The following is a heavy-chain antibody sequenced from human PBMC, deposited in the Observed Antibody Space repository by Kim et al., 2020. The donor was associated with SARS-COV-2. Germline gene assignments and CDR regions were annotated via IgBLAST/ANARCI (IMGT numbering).Heavy chain of an antibody. V-gene: IGHV3-33*01. CDR3: AGEQQLVKKDY. CDR2: K. D-gene: IGHD6-13*01. Sequence: KYYADSVKGRFTISRDNSKNALYLQMNSLRAEDTAVYYCAGEQQLVKKDYWGQGTLVTVSS. J-gene: IGHJ4*02.